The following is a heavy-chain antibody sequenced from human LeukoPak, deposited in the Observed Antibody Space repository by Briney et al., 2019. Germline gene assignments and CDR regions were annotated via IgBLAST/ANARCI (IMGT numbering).Heavy chain of an antibody. D-gene: IGHD2-2*01. J-gene: IGHJ4*02. CDR3: ARSESSTFTDLGH. Sequence: GGSLRLSCAASGFTFSSYGMHWVRQAPGKGLEWVAVISYDGSNKYYADSVKGRFTISRDNSKNTLYLQMNSLRAEDTAVYYCARSESSTFTDLGHWGQGTLVTVSS. CDR1: GFTFSSYG. V-gene: IGHV3-30*03. CDR2: ISYDGSNK.